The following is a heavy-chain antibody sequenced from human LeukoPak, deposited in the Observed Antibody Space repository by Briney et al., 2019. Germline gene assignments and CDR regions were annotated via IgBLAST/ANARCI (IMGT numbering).Heavy chain of an antibody. CDR2: ISGSGGST. Sequence: GGSLRLSCAASGFIFSSYAMSWVRQAPGKGLEWVSAISGSGGSTYYADSVKGRFTISRDNSKNTLYLQMNSLRAEDTAVYYCAKCYDSSGYYYAVDYWGQGTLVTVSS. D-gene: IGHD3-22*01. CDR1: GFIFSSYA. CDR3: AKCYDSSGYYYAVDY. J-gene: IGHJ4*02. V-gene: IGHV3-23*01.